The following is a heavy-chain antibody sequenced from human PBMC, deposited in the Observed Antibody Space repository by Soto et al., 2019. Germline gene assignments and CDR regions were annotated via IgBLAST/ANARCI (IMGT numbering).Heavy chain of an antibody. D-gene: IGHD1-26*01. V-gene: IGHV3-7*04. J-gene: IGHJ5*02. CDR2: IKQDGSEK. CDR3: ARGWGLHP. Sequence: PASGFPFNSYWMTWVRQAPGKGLEGVANIKQDGSEKYYVDSVKGRFTISRDNAKSSLYLQMNSLRAEDTAVYYCARGWGLHPWGQGTLVTVSS. CDR1: GFPFNSYW.